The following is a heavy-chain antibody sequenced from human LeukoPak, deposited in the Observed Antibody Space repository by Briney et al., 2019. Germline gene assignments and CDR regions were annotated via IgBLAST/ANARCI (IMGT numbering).Heavy chain of an antibody. J-gene: IGHJ4*02. D-gene: IGHD3-22*01. CDR1: GGSISRYY. V-gene: IGHV4-59*01. CDR2: IYYSGST. Sequence: SETLSLTCTVSGGSISRYYWSWIRQPPGKGLEWIGYIYYSGSTNYNPSLKSRVTISVDTSKNQFSLKLSSVTAADPAVYYCVRYYYDSSGYYNFDYWGQGTLVTVSS. CDR3: VRYYYDSSGYYNFDY.